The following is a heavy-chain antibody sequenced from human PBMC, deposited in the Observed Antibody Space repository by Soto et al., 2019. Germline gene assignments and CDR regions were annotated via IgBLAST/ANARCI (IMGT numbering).Heavy chain of an antibody. V-gene: IGHV4-39*01. J-gene: IGHJ5*02. Sequence: SETLSLTCTVSGGSISSSSYYWGWIRQPPGKGLEWIGSIYYSGSTYYNPSLKSRVTISVDTSKNQFSLKLSSVTAADTAVYYCARWGGNYYGSGADWFDPWGQGTLVTVSS. CDR1: GGSISSSSYY. D-gene: IGHD3-10*01. CDR3: ARWGGNYYGSGADWFDP. CDR2: IYYSGST.